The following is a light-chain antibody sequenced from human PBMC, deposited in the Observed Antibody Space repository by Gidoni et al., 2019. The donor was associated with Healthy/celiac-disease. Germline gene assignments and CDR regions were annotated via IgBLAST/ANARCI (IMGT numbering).Light chain of an antibody. J-gene: IGKJ1*01. Sequence: EIVLTQSPGTLSLSPGERATLSCRASQSVSSSYLAWYQQKPGQAPRLLTYGASSRATGITDRFSGSGSGTDFTLTISRLEPEDFAVYYCQQYGSSPWTFXQXTKVEIK. CDR2: GAS. CDR1: QSVSSSY. CDR3: QQYGSSPWT. V-gene: IGKV3-20*01.